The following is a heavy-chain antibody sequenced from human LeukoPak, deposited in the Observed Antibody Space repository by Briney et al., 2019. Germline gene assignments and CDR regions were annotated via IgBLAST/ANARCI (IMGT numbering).Heavy chain of an antibody. CDR3: TGSSTFYYFYGMDV. D-gene: IGHD2-2*01. CDR1: GFTFSGYS. CDR2: IRRKTDSYAT. V-gene: IGHV3-73*01. J-gene: IGHJ6*02. Sequence: GGSLRLSCTASGFTFSGYSMHWVRQASGKGLEWVGRIRRKTDSYATAYAASVKGRFTISRDDSKNRAYLQINSLKNEDTAVYYCTGSSTFYYFYGMDVWGQGTTVTVSS.